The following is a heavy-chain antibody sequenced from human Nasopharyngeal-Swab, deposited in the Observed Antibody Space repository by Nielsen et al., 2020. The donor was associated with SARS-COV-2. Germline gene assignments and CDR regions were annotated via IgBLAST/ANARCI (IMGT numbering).Heavy chain of an antibody. Sequence: SLKISCAASGFTFDDYAMHWVRQAPGKGLEWVSGISWNSGSIGYADSVKGRFTISRDNAKNSLYLQMNGLRAEDTALYYCALLSSGWYPTPPFDYWGQGTLVTVSS. CDR3: ALLSSGWYPTPPFDY. J-gene: IGHJ4*02. CDR1: GFTFDDYA. D-gene: IGHD6-19*01. CDR2: ISWNSGSI. V-gene: IGHV3-9*01.